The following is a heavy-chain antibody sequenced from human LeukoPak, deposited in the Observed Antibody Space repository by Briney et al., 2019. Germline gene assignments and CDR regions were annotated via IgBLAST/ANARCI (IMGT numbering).Heavy chain of an antibody. CDR2: LSDGGRST. CDR1: AFTFSNAW. Sequence: GGSLRLSCAASAFTFSNAWMTWVRQAPGKGLEWVSALSDGGRSTYYADSVKGRFTISRDNSKNTLYLQMNSLRGEDTAVYYCAKDAEGPLDYWGQGTLVTVSS. D-gene: IGHD1-14*01. J-gene: IGHJ4*02. V-gene: IGHV3-23*01. CDR3: AKDAEGPLDY.